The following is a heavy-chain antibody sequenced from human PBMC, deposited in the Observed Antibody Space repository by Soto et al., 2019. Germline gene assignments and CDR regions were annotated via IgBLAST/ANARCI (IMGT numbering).Heavy chain of an antibody. V-gene: IGHV4-30-4*01. CDR3: AGFGYSYGDFDY. Sequence: SETLSLTCTVSGGSISSGDYYWSWIRQPPGKGLEWIGYIYYSGSTYYNPSLKSRVTISVDTSKNQFSLKLSSVTAADTAVYYCAGFGYSYGDFDYWGQGTLVTSPQ. CDR1: GGSISSGDYY. CDR2: IYYSGST. J-gene: IGHJ4*02. D-gene: IGHD5-18*01.